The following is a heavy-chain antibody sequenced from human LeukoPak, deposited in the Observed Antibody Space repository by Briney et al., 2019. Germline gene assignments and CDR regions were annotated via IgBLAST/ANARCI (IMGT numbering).Heavy chain of an antibody. V-gene: IGHV4-34*01. J-gene: IGHJ5*02. Sequence: SETLSLTCAVYGGSFSGYYWSWIRQPPGKGLEWIGEINHSGSTNYNPSLKSRVTISVDTSKSQFSLKLSSVTAADTAVYYCARGHRAGLLWWFDPWGQGTLVTVSS. CDR3: ARGHRAGLLWWFDP. CDR1: GGSFSGYY. D-gene: IGHD2-15*01. CDR2: INHSGST.